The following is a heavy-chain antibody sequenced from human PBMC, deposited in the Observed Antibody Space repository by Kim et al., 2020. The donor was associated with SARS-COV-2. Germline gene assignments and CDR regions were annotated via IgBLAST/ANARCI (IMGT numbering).Heavy chain of an antibody. J-gene: IGHJ3*02. D-gene: IGHD5-12*01. V-gene: IGHV3-74*01. CDR2: INSDGGDI. CDR1: GFNINRYW. CDR3: VRDPLAKDGFDI. Sequence: GGSLRLSCIGSGFNINRYWIHWVRQAPGKGLVGVSRINSDGGDIRYGASVDGRLTISRDYAKNTVFLQMNSLRVDDTAVYYCVRDPLAKDGFDIWGQGAMVTVSS.